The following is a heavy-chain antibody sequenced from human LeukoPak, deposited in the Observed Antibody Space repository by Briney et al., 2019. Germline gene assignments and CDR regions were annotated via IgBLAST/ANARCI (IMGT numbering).Heavy chain of an antibody. CDR2: IGDVGTNK. D-gene: IGHD4-23*01. Sequence: PGGSLRLSCAASGFTFSGYGMHWVRQAPGKGLEWVAFIGDVGTNKYYGDSVKGRFTISRGNSKNTLYLQMNSLRAEDTALYYCAKIDYGGVDWGQGTLVTVSS. J-gene: IGHJ4*02. V-gene: IGHV3-30*02. CDR1: GFTFSGYG. CDR3: AKIDYGGVD.